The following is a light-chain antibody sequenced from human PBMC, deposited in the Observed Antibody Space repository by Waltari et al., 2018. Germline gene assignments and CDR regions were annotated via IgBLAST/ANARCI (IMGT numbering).Light chain of an antibody. Sequence: EIVLTQSPGTLSLSPGERATLSCRASQSINNFYLAWYLQKPGQAPRLLIYGASSRATVIPDRCSGSGSGTDFTLTISRLEPEDFAVYYCQQYSASPRTFGQGTKVEI. CDR3: QQYSASPRT. V-gene: IGKV3-20*01. CDR1: QSINNFY. J-gene: IGKJ1*01. CDR2: GAS.